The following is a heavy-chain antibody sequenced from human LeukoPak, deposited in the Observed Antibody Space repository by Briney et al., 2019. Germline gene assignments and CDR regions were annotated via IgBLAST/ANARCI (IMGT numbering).Heavy chain of an antibody. V-gene: IGHV3-74*01. CDR2: INSDGSST. Sequence: GGSLRLSCAASGFTFSSYWMHWVRQAPGKGLVWFSRINSDGSSTSYADSVKGRFTISRDNAKNTLYLQMNSLRAEDTAVYYCARVWADYYDSSGLFDYWGQGTLVTVSS. CDR1: GFTFSSYW. D-gene: IGHD3-22*01. J-gene: IGHJ4*02. CDR3: ARVWADYYDSSGLFDY.